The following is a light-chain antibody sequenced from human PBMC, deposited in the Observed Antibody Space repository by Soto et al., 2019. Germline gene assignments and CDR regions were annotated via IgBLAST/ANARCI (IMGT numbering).Light chain of an antibody. J-gene: IGKJ2*01. CDR3: QQSYSTPYT. CDR2: SAS. V-gene: IGKV1-39*01. CDR1: QTISSW. Sequence: IQMTQSPSSLSASVGDRVTITCRASQTISSWLAWYQQKPGKAPKLLIYSASVLQSGVPSRFSGSGSGTNFTLTISSLQPEDFATYFCQQSYSTPYTFGQGTKVDIK.